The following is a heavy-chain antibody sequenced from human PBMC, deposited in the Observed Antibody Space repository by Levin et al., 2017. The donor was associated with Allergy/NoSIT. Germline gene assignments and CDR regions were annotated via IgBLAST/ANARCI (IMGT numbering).Heavy chain of an antibody. CDR3: ARDPYNFWSGYSCIYYGMDV. D-gene: IGHD3-3*01. V-gene: IGHV3-21*01. CDR2: ISSSSDYI. J-gene: IGHJ6*02. CDR1: GFTFSSYS. Sequence: LSLTCAASGFTFSSYSMNWVRQAPGKGLEWVSSISSSSDYIYYADSVKGRFTISRDNAKNSLYLQMNSLRAEDTAVFYCARDPYNFWSGYSCIYYGMDVWGQGTTVTVSS.